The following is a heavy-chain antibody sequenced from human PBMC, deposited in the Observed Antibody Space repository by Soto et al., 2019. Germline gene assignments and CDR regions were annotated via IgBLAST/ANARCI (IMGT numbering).Heavy chain of an antibody. CDR2: IWYDGSNK. CDR3: AREPTGYSSGWYFSNYYYMDV. Sequence: GGSLRLSCAASGVTFISYGMHWVRQAPGKGLEWVAVIWYDGSNKYYADSVKGRFTISRDNSKNTLYLQMNSLRAEDTAVYYCAREPTGYSSGWYFSNYYYMDVWGKGTTVTVSS. J-gene: IGHJ6*03. CDR1: GVTFISYG. V-gene: IGHV3-33*01. D-gene: IGHD6-19*01.